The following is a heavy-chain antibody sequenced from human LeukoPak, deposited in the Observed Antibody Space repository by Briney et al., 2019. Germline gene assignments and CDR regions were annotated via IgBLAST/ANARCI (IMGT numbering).Heavy chain of an antibody. V-gene: IGHV4-34*01. J-gene: IGHJ5*02. CDR1: GGSLSGYY. Sequence: PSETLSLTCAVSGGSLSGYYWTWIRQPPGKGLEWIGESNHSGSTNYNPSLKSRVTISVDTSKNQFSLKLSSVTAADTAVYYCARASYYGSGNWFDPWGQGTLVTVSS. CDR3: ARASYYGSGNWFDP. D-gene: IGHD3-10*01. CDR2: SNHSGST.